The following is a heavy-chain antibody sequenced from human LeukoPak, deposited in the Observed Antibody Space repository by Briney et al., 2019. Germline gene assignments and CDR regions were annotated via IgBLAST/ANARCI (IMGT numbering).Heavy chain of an antibody. CDR1: GFTFSSYG. Sequence: QAGGSLRLSCAASGFTFSSYGMHWVRQAPGKGLEWVAVISYDVNEKYYVDSVKGRFTISRDNSENTLYLQMNSLRAEDTAVYYCAKDGGTSGYYAGFVDYWGQGTMVTVSS. J-gene: IGHJ4*02. CDR2: ISYDVNEK. V-gene: IGHV3-30*18. CDR3: AKDGGTSGYYAGFVDY. D-gene: IGHD3-22*01.